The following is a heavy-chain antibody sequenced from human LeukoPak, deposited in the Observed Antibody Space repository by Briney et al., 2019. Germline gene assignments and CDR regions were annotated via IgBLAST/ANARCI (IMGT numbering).Heavy chain of an antibody. CDR1: GYTFNRYG. CDR3: VRSCRGTYYYFDY. J-gene: IGHJ4*02. CDR2: ISGSNGNT. V-gene: IGHV1-18*01. D-gene: IGHD1-26*01. Sequence: ASVKVSCKASGYTFNRYGISWVRQAPGQGLEWIGWISGSNGNTNYAQRFQGRVTMTTDSSTSAAYMELRSLRSDDTAVYYCVRSCRGTYYYFDYWGQGTLVTVYS.